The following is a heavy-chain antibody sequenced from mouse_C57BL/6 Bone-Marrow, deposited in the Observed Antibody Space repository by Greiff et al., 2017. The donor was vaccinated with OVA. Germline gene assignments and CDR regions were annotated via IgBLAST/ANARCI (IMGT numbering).Heavy chain of an antibody. CDR1: GFTFSSYG. D-gene: IGHD1-1*01. Sequence: EVQLQQSGGDLVKPGGSLKLSCAASGFTFSSYGMSWVRQTPDKRLEWVATISSGGSYTYYPDSVKGRFTISRDNAKNTLYLQMSSLKSEDTAMYYCARHKITTVVDAMDYWGQGTSVTVSS. CDR2: ISSGGSYT. V-gene: IGHV5-6*01. J-gene: IGHJ4*01. CDR3: ARHKITTVVDAMDY.